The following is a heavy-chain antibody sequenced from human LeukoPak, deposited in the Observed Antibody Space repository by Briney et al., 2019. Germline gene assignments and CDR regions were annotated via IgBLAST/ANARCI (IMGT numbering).Heavy chain of an antibody. Sequence: SETLSLTCTVSGXSISSYYWSWIRQPAGKGLDWIGRIYTSGSTNYNPSLRSRVTMSVDTSKNQFSLKLSSVAAADTAVYYCARDEQQLVPRGMDVWGQGTTVTVSS. CDR1: GXSISSYY. J-gene: IGHJ6*02. D-gene: IGHD6-13*01. CDR3: ARDEQQLVPRGMDV. CDR2: IYTSGST. V-gene: IGHV4-4*07.